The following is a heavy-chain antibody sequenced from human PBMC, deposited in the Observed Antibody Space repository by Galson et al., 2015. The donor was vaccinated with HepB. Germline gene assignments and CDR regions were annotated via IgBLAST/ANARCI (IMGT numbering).Heavy chain of an antibody. CDR1: GFSFSTYS. CDR3: TREVNGALGYFDL. J-gene: IGHJ4*02. Sequence: SLRLSCAASGFSFSTYSMHWVRQAPGKGLEWVAFISSDGSHKYYADSVKGRFAISRDYSNHLYLQMDSLTVEDTAIYFCTREVNGALGYFDLWGQGTLVTASS. D-gene: IGHD7-27*01. CDR2: ISSDGSHK. V-gene: IGHV3-30*09.